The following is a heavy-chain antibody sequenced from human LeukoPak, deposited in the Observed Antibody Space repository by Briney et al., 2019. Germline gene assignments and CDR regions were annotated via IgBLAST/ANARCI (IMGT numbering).Heavy chain of an antibody. CDR3: ARRGAYSGNDLAWYFDL. Sequence: SETPSLTCTVSGGFISSYYWSWIRQPPGKGLEWIGYIYYSGSTSYNPSLKSRVTMSADTSKNQFSLRLSSVTAADTAVYYCARRGAYSGNDLAWYFDLWGRGTLVTVSS. D-gene: IGHD5-12*01. CDR2: IYYSGST. V-gene: IGHV4-59*08. CDR1: GGFISSYY. J-gene: IGHJ2*01.